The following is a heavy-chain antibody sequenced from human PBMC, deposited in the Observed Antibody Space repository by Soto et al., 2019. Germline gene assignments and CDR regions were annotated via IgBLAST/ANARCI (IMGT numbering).Heavy chain of an antibody. CDR2: INHSGST. D-gene: IGHD6-19*01. CDR3: ARGQWLASRFIKNSPFDY. Sequence: SETLSLTCAVYGGSFSGYYWSWIRQPPGKGLEWIGEINHSGSTNYNPSLKSRVTISVDTSKNQFSLKLSSVTAADTAVYYCARGQWLASRFIKNSPFDYWGQGTLVTVSS. CDR1: GGSFSGYY. V-gene: IGHV4-34*01. J-gene: IGHJ4*02.